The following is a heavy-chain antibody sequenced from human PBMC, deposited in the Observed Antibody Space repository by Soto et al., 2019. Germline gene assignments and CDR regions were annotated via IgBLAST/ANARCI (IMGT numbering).Heavy chain of an antibody. D-gene: IGHD6-6*01. CDR3: ARGLDSSSSPLSYYGMDV. CDR1: GGTFSSYA. J-gene: IGHJ6*02. CDR2: IIPIFGTA. V-gene: IGHV1-69*13. Sequence: SVKVSCKASGGTFSSYAISWVRQAPGQGLEWMGGIIPIFGTANYAQKFQGRVTITADESTSTAYMELSSLRSEDTAVYYCARGLDSSSSPLSYYGMDVWGQGTTVTVSS.